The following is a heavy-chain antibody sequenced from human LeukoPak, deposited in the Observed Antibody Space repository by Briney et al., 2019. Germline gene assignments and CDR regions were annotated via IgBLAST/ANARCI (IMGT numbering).Heavy chain of an antibody. D-gene: IGHD5-12*01. V-gene: IGHV3-30*12. J-gene: IGHJ4*02. Sequence: GGSLRLSCAASGFTFSSYGMHWVRQSPGKGLEWVAVISSDGNTRYYADSVQGRFTISGDNSKNTLDLQMNSLRAEDTAVYYCAGKVASGYWGQGTLVTVSS. CDR1: GFTFSSYG. CDR3: AGKVASGY. CDR2: ISSDGNTR.